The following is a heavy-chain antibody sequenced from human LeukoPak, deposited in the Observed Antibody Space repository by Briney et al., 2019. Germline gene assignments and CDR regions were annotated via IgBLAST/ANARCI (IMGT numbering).Heavy chain of an antibody. CDR2: ISWNSGSI. J-gene: IGHJ4*02. D-gene: IGHD3-22*01. CDR3: AKDLTRSLHYYDSSGYYI. V-gene: IGHV3-9*01. Sequence: SLRLSCAASGFTFDDYAMHWVRQAPGKGLEWVSGISWNSGSIGCADSVKGRFTISRDNSKNTLYLQMNSLRAEDTAVYYCAKDLTRSLHYYDSSGYYIWGQGTLVTVSS. CDR1: GFTFDDYA.